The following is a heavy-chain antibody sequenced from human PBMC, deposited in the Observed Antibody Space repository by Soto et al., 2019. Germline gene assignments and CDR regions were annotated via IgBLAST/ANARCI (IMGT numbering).Heavy chain of an antibody. V-gene: IGHV3-23*01. Sequence: EVQLLESGGGLVQPGGSLRLSCAASGFTFSSYAMSWVRQAPGKGLEWVSAISGRGGSTYYAVSVKGRFTISRDNSKNTLDPQINRLRAEDTAVYYCAKAPRTMGPFDYWGQGTLVTVSS. J-gene: IGHJ4*02. CDR3: AKAPRTMGPFDY. CDR1: GFTFSSYA. CDR2: ISGRGGST. D-gene: IGHD3-10*01.